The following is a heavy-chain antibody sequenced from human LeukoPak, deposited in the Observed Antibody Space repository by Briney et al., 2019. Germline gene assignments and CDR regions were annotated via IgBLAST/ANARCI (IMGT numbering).Heavy chain of an antibody. D-gene: IGHD6-19*01. J-gene: IGHJ4*02. V-gene: IGHV4-4*07. CDR3: ARSSSGWYYFDY. CDR1: GYSISSGYY. CDR2: IYTSGST. Sequence: PSETLSLTCGVSGYSISSGYYWSWIRQSAGKGLEWIGRIYTSGSTNYNPSLKSRVTMSVDTSENQFSLKLSSVTAADTAVYYCARSSSGWYYFDYWGQGTLVTVSS.